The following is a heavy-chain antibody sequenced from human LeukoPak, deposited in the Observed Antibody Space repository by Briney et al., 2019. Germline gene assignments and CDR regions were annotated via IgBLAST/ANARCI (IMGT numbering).Heavy chain of an antibody. CDR3: AKTLGYCSSTSCLQYYGMDV. CDR1: GFTFSSYA. D-gene: IGHD2-2*01. CDR2: ISGSGGST. V-gene: IGHV3-23*01. J-gene: IGHJ6*02. Sequence: GGSLRLSCAASGFTFSSYAMSWVRQAPGKGLEWVSAISGSGGSTYYTDSVKGRFTISRDNSKNTLYLQMNSLRAEDTAVYYCAKTLGYCSSTSCLQYYGMDVWGQGTTVTVSS.